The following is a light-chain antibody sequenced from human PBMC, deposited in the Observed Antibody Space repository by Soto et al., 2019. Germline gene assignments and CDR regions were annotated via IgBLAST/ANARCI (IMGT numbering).Light chain of an antibody. Sequence: DIQMTQSPSTLSASVGDRVTITCRASQSISSWLAWYQQKPGKAPKLLIYDASSLESGVTSRFSCSGSGTEFTLTISSLQPDDFATYYCQQYNSFVAFGQGTKVEIK. V-gene: IGKV1-5*01. CDR1: QSISSW. J-gene: IGKJ1*01. CDR2: DAS. CDR3: QQYNSFVA.